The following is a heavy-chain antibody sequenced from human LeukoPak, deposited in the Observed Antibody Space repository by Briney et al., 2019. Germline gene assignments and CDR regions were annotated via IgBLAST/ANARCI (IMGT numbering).Heavy chain of an antibody. CDR1: GGSISSGGYY. CDR2: IYYSGST. CDR3: ASERGTLDSSGYQPIDY. Sequence: SQTLSLTCTVSGGSISSGGYYWSWIRQHPGKGLEWIGYIYYSGSTYYNPSLKSRVTISVDTSKNQFSLKLSSVTAADTAVYYCASERGTLDSSGYQPIDYWGQGTLVTVSS. V-gene: IGHV4-31*03. D-gene: IGHD3-22*01. J-gene: IGHJ4*02.